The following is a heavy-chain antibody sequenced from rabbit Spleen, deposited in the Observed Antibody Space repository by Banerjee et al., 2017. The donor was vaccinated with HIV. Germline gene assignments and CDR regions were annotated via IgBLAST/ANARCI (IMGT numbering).Heavy chain of an antibody. CDR2: IEAGSSGFT. CDR3: ARDTGSSFSSYGMDL. D-gene: IGHD8-1*01. V-gene: IGHV1S40*01. J-gene: IGHJ3*01. Sequence: QSLEESGGDLVKPGTSLTLTCTASGFSFISGYYMCWVRQAPGKGLGWIACIEAGSSGFTYFASWAKGRFTISKTSSTTVTLQVTSLTAADTATYFCARDTGSSFSSYGMDLWGQGTLVTVS. CDR1: GFSFISGYY.